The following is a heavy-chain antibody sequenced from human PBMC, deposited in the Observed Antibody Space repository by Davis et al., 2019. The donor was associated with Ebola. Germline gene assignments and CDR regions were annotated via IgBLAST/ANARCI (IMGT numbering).Heavy chain of an antibody. D-gene: IGHD3-16*01. CDR2: ITGSGSTI. J-gene: IGHJ3*02. V-gene: IGHV3-48*01. Sequence: PGGSLRLSCAASGFTFSGHWMHWVRQAPGKGLEWVSYITGSGSTIYYADSVKGRFTISRDNSKNTLYLQMNSLRPEDTAVYYCTTLGVLWTVSDIWGQGTKVTVSA. CDR1: GFTFSGHW. CDR3: TTLGVLWTVSDI.